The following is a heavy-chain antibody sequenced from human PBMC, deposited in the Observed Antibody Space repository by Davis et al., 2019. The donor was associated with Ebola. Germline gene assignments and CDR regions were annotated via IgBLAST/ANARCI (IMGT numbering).Heavy chain of an antibody. CDR3: ARFSGYYPYYFDY. V-gene: IGHV3-30*03. CDR2: ISYDGTNK. D-gene: IGHD3-22*01. J-gene: IGHJ4*02. CDR1: GFTFSSYG. Sequence: GESLKISCAASGFTFSSYGIHWVRQAPGKGLECVAVISYDGTNKYYADSVKGRFTISRDNSKNTLDLQMNSLRDEDTAVYYCARFSGYYPYYFDYWGQGTLVTVSS.